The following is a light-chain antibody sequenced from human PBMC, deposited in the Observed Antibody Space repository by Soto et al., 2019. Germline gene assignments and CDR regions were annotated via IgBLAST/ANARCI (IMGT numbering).Light chain of an antibody. CDR1: SSDVGSYNR. CDR2: EVS. CDR3: SSYTSSTLYV. Sequence: QSVLTQPPSVSGSPGQSVTISCTGTSSDVGSYNRVSWYQQHPGTAPKLMIYEVSNRPSGVPDRFSGSKSGNTASLTISGLQAEDEADYYCSSYTSSTLYVFGTGTKLTVL. J-gene: IGLJ1*01. V-gene: IGLV2-18*02.